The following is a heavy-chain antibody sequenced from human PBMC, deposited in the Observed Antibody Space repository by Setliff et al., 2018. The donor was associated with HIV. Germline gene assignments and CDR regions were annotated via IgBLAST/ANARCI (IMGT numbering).Heavy chain of an antibody. CDR2: IIPSGGST. J-gene: IGHJ4*02. Sequence: ASVKVSCKASGYTFTKSIIHWVRQAPGQGLEWMGAIIPSGGSTGYAEKFQARVTLTRDTSTSTVYMELSGLREEDTAVYYCARDGASGSGYYWADYWGQGTLVTVTS. CDR1: GYTFTKSI. CDR3: ARDGASGSGYYWADY. D-gene: IGHD3-3*01. V-gene: IGHV1-46*01.